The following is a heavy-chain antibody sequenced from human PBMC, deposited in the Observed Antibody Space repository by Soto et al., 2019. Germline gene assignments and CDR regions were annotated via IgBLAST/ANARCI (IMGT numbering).Heavy chain of an antibody. CDR3: ARDMIVVVSGGYNWFDP. V-gene: IGHV1-69*13. Sequence: SVKVSCKASGGTFSSYAIGWVRQAPGQGLEWMGGIIPIFGTANYAQKFQGRVTITADESTSTAYMELSSLRSEDTAVYYCARDMIVVVSGGYNWFDPWGQGTLVTVSS. J-gene: IGHJ5*02. D-gene: IGHD3-22*01. CDR2: IIPIFGTA. CDR1: GGTFSSYA.